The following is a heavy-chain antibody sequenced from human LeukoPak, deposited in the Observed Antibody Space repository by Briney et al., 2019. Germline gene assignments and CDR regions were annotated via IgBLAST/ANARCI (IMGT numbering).Heavy chain of an antibody. CDR1: GYTFTSYG. CDR3: ARETYDFWSGYYGGAPDAFDI. J-gene: IGHJ3*02. CDR2: ISAYNGNT. V-gene: IGHV1-18*01. D-gene: IGHD3-3*01. Sequence: ASVKVSCKASGYTFTSYGISWVRQAPGQGLEWMGWISAYNGNTNYAQKLQGRGTMTTDTSTSTAYMELRSLRSDDTAVYYCARETYDFWSGYYGGAPDAFDIWGQGTMVTVSS.